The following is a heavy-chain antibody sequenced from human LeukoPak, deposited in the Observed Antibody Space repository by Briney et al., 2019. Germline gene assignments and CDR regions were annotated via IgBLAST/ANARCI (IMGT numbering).Heavy chain of an antibody. Sequence: GASVKVSCKASGGTFSSYAISWVRQAPGQGLEWMGGIIPIFGTANYAQKFQGRVTITADESTSTAYMELSSLRSEDTAVYYCARGLSSSPALGYYYYMDVWGKGTTVTVSS. CDR3: ARGLSSSPALGYYYYMDV. J-gene: IGHJ6*03. CDR1: GGTFSSYA. CDR2: IIPIFGTA. V-gene: IGHV1-69*13. D-gene: IGHD6-6*01.